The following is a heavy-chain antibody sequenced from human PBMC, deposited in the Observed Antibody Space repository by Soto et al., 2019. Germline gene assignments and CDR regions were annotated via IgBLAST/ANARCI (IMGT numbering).Heavy chain of an antibody. Sequence: QVQLVQSGAEVKKPGSSVKVSCKASGGTFSSYVISWVRQAPGQGLEWMGGITPIFGTANYAQKFQGRVTITADESTSTAYMELSSLRSEDTGVYYCARVSSTVIDDGDYKPNWYFDLWGRGTLVTVSS. CDR3: ARVSSTVIDDGDYKPNWYFDL. D-gene: IGHD4-17*01. CDR1: GGTFSSYV. J-gene: IGHJ2*01. CDR2: ITPIFGTA. V-gene: IGHV1-69*01.